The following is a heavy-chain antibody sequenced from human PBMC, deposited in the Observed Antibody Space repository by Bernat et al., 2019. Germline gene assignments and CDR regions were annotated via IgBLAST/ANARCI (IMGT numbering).Heavy chain of an antibody. CDR1: GFTFSSYG. CDR2: ISYDGSNK. D-gene: IGHD5-12*01. V-gene: IGHV3-30*18. CDR3: AKDRTYSGYEPADYYFDY. J-gene: IGHJ4*02. Sequence: QVQLVESGGGVVQPGRSLRLSCAASGFTFSSYGMHWVRQAPGKGLEWVAVISYDGSNKYYADSVKGRFTISRDNSKNTLYLKMNSLRAEDTAVYYCAKDRTYSGYEPADYYFDYWGQGTLVTVSS.